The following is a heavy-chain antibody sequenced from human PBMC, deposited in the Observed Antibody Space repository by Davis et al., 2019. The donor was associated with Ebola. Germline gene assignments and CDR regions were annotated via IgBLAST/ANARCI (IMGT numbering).Heavy chain of an antibody. CDR3: ASGPQGGYDPGYYYYYYMDV. V-gene: IGHV3-30-3*01. CDR1: GFTFSSYA. Sequence: PGGSLRLSCAASGFTFSSYAMHWVRQAPGKGLECVAVISYDGSNKYYADSVKGRFTISRDNSKNTLYLQMNSLRAEDTAVYYCASGPQGGYDPGYYYYYYMDVWGKGTTVTVSS. J-gene: IGHJ6*03. D-gene: IGHD5-12*01. CDR2: ISYDGSNK.